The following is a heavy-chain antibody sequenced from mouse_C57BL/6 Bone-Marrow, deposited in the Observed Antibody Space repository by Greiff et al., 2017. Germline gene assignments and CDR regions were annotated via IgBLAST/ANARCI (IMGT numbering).Heavy chain of an antibody. Sequence: EVKLMESGGGLVQPGGSLKLSCAASGFTFSDYYMYWVRQTPEKRLEWVAYISNGGGSTYYPDTVKGRFTISRDTAKNTLYLQMSRLKSEYTAMYYCARHRYFPFAYWGQGTLVTVSA. V-gene: IGHV5-12*01. CDR1: GFTFSDYY. CDR3: ARHRYFPFAY. CDR2: ISNGGGST. J-gene: IGHJ3*01.